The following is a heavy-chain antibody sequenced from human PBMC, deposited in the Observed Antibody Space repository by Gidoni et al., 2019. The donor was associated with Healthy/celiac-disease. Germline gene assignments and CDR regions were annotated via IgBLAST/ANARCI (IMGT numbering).Heavy chain of an antibody. Sequence: EVQLVESGGGLVQPGGSLRLSCAASGFTFSSYSMNWVRQAPGKGLEWVSYISSSSSTIYYADSVKGRFTISRDNAKNSLYRQMNSLRDEDTAVYYCARGPMGWLPKPFDYWGQGTLVTVSS. CDR3: ARGPMGWLPKPFDY. CDR2: ISSSSSTI. D-gene: IGHD5-12*01. CDR1: GFTFSSYS. J-gene: IGHJ4*02. V-gene: IGHV3-48*02.